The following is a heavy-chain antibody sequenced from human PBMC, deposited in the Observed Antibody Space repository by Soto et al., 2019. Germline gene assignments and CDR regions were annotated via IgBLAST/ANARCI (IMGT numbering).Heavy chain of an antibody. J-gene: IGHJ5*02. Sequence: PSETLSLTCTVTGGTISGYYWTWIRQSAGGGLEWIGRIYSSGSTNYNPSLKSRVTISLDTSMNHFSLRLSSVTAADTAAYYCARGQRFSDWFDPWGQGTLVTVSS. CDR1: GGTISGYY. CDR2: IYSSGST. V-gene: IGHV4-4*07. D-gene: IGHD3-3*01. CDR3: ARGQRFSDWFDP.